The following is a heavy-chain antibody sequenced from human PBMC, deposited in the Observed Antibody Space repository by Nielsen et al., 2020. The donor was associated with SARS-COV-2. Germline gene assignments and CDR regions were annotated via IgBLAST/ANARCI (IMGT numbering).Heavy chain of an antibody. CDR2: ISAYNGNT. Sequence: SVKVSCKASGYTFTSYAMHWVRQAPGQRLEWMGWISAYNGNTNYAQKLQGRVTMTTDTSTSTAYMELRSLRSDDTAVYYCARDPVEDCSSTSCSPDYFDYWGQGTLVTVSS. D-gene: IGHD2-2*01. CDR1: GYTFTSYA. V-gene: IGHV1-18*01. CDR3: ARDPVEDCSSTSCSPDYFDY. J-gene: IGHJ4*02.